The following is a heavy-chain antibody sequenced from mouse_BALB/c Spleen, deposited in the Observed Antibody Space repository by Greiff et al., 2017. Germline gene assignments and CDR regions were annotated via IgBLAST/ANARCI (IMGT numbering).Heavy chain of an antibody. CDR1: GYTFSSYW. CDR3: ASLLLRPSWFAY. Sequence: VQLQQSGAELMKPGASVKISCKATGYTFSSYWIEWVKQRPGHGLEWIGEILPGSGSTNYNEKFKGKATFTADTSSNTAYMQLSSLTSEDSAVYYCASLLLRPSWFAYWGQGTLVTVSA. J-gene: IGHJ3*01. CDR2: ILPGSGST. V-gene: IGHV1-9*01. D-gene: IGHD1-2*01.